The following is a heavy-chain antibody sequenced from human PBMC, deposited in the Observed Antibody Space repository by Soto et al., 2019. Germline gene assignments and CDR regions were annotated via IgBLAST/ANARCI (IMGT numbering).Heavy chain of an antibody. V-gene: IGHV3-30*18. Sequence: QVQLVESGGGVVQPGRSLRLSCAASGFTFSSYGMHWVRQAPGKGLEWVAVISYDGSNKYYADSVKGRFTISRDNSKNTLYLQMNSQRAEDTAVYYCAKGKCAAAFADVWGQGTTVTVSS. D-gene: IGHD6-13*01. CDR3: AKGKCAAAFADV. CDR2: ISYDGSNK. CDR1: GFTFSSYG. J-gene: IGHJ6*02.